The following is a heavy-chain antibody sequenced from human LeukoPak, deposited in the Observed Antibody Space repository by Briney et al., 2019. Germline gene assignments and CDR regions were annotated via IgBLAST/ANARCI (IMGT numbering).Heavy chain of an antibody. J-gene: IGHJ4*02. D-gene: IGHD3-9*01. CDR3: AKDRTLTGYFRRYFDY. Sequence: GGSLRLSCAASGFTFSDYYMSWIRQAPGKGLEWVSYISSSGSTIYYADSVKGRFTISRDNAKNTLYLQMNSLRAEDTAVYYCAKDRTLTGYFRRYFDYWGQGTLVTVSS. CDR2: ISSSGSTI. V-gene: IGHV3-11*04. CDR1: GFTFSDYY.